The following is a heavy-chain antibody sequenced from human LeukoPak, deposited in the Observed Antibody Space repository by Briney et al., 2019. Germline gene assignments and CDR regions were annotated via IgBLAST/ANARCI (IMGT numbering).Heavy chain of an antibody. CDR1: IYTLTELS. V-gene: IGHV1-24*01. D-gene: IGHD3-22*01. CDR3: AVLPHSGAYYLVY. J-gene: IGHJ4*02. Sequence: ASVKVSCKVSIYTLTELSMHWVRQAPGKGLEWMGGIYPEDGEIIYAQKFQGRLTMTEDTSTDTAYMELSSLTSEDTAVYYCAVLPHSGAYYLVYWGQGTLVTVSS. CDR2: IYPEDGEI.